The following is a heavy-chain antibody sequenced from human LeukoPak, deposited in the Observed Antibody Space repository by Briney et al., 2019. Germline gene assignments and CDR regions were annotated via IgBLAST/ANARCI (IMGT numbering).Heavy chain of an antibody. CDR2: INCRGGDK. V-gene: IGHV3-23*01. CDR3: VKMAGPERCHYIGS. J-gene: IGHJ4*02. CDR1: GFTFNNHG. D-gene: IGHD1-1*01. Sequence: GGSLRLSCEASGFTFNNHGLDWVRQAPGKGLDGISGINCRGGDKDYDVSVKGRLTVSRDNSRNTLYLHMSALRAEDTAVYYCVKMAGPERCHYIGSWGPGILVSVSS.